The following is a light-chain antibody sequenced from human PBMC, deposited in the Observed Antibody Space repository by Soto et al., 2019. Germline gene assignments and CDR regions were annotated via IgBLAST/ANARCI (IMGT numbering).Light chain of an antibody. CDR1: SSDVGGYNY. J-gene: IGLJ1*01. CDR2: EVT. V-gene: IGLV2-8*01. CDR3: SSLAGSDNYV. Sequence: QSALTQPPSASGSPGQSVTISCTGTSSDVGGYNYISWYRQHPGKAPKLLIYEVTKRPSGVPDRFSGSKSGNTASLTVSGLQAEDEADYNCSSLAGSDNYVFGTGTKVTVL.